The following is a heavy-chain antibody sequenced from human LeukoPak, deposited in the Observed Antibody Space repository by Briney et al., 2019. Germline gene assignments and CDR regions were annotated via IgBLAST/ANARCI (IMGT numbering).Heavy chain of an antibody. CDR3: AKGRRFLEWLSHYYFDY. J-gene: IGHJ4*02. D-gene: IGHD3-3*01. Sequence: GRSLRLSCAASGFTFSSYGMHWVRQAPGKGLEWVAVIWYDGSNKYYADSVKGRFTISRDNSKNTLYLQMNSLRAEDTAVYYCAKGRRFLEWLSHYYFDYWGQGTLVTVSS. CDR1: GFTFSSYG. CDR2: IWYDGSNK. V-gene: IGHV3-33*06.